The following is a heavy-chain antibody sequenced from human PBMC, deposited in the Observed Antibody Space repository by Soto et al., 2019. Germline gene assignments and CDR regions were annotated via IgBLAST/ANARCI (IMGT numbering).Heavy chain of an antibody. D-gene: IGHD3-10*01. CDR2: ISAYNGNT. CDR1: GYTFTSYG. CDR3: ARAEGSGSSPLGNYFDS. V-gene: IGHV1-18*01. J-gene: IGHJ4*02. Sequence: QVQLVQSGAEVKKPGASVKVSCKASGYTFTSYGISWVRPAPGQVLEWMGWISAYNGNTNYAQKLQGRVTMTTDTSTSTAYMELRSLRSDDTAVYYCARAEGSGSSPLGNYFDSWGQGTLVTVYS.